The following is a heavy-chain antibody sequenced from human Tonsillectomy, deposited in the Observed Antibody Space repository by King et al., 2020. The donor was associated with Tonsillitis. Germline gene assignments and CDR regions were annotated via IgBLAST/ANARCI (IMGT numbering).Heavy chain of an antibody. CDR1: GFTFSSYA. J-gene: IGHJ4*02. Sequence: DVQLVESGGGLVQPGGSLRLSCAASGFTFSSYAMSWVRQAPGKGLEGGSAISGSGGSTYYADSGKGRFTISRDNSKNTLYLQKNSLRAEDTAVYYCANGVRVRGYYGSASYADYWGQGTLVTVSS. CDR3: ANGVRVRGYYGSASYADY. D-gene: IGHD3-10*01. CDR2: ISGSGGST. V-gene: IGHV3-23*04.